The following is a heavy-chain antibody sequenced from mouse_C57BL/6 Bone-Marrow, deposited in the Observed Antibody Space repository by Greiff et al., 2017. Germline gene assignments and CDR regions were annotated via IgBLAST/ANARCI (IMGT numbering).Heavy chain of an antibody. D-gene: IGHD1-1*01. J-gene: IGHJ4*01. CDR3: ARGNYYGSPCYAMDY. Sequence: EVQLLESEGGLVQPGSSMKLSCTASGFTFSDYYMAWVRQVPEKGLEWVANINYDGSSTTYLDSLKSRFIISRDNAKNILYLQMSSLKSEDTATYYCARGNYYGSPCYAMDYWGQGTSVTVSS. CDR1: GFTFSDYY. V-gene: IGHV5-16*01. CDR2: INYDGSST.